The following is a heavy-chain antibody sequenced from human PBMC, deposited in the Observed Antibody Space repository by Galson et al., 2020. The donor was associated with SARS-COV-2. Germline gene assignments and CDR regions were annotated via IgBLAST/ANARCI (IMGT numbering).Heavy chain of an antibody. CDR3: VREADCGGDCYSGVDWFDP. D-gene: IGHD2-21*01. V-gene: IGHV7-4-1*01. J-gene: IGHJ5*02. CDR1: GYTFTTYS. CDR2: INTYTGKP. Sequence: ASVKVSCKASGYTFTTYSMNWVRQAPGQGLEWMGWINTYTGKPTYAHGFTGRFVFSLDTSVNTSYLEIGSLKAEDTAVYYCVREADCGGDCYSGVDWFDPWGQGTLVTVSS.